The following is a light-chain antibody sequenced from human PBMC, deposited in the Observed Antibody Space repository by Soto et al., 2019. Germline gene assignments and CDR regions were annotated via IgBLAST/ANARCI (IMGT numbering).Light chain of an antibody. Sequence: EVVLTQSPGALSMSPGESATLSCRASQSISFNSIAWYQHKPGQAPRLLLFGASSRATDVPDRFSGSSSGTDFVLSISRVEPEDSATYYCQQYSFSPCTFGQGTRVNIK. CDR2: GAS. CDR1: QSISFNS. J-gene: IGKJ1*01. V-gene: IGKV3-20*01. CDR3: QQYSFSPCT.